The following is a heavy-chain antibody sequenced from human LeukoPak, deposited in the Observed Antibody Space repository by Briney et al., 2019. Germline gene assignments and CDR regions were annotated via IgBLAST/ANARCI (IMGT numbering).Heavy chain of an antibody. Sequence: PGGSLRLSCPAYGFTFSSYAMSWVRQAPGKVLEWVSAISGSGGSTFYADSVKGRFTISRDNAKNSLYLQMNSLRAEDTAVYYCARADLYCSGGSCYSANNYFDYWGQGTLVTVSS. CDR1: GFTFSSYA. CDR3: ARADLYCSGGSCYSANNYFDY. J-gene: IGHJ4*02. CDR2: ISGSGGST. V-gene: IGHV3-23*01. D-gene: IGHD2-15*01.